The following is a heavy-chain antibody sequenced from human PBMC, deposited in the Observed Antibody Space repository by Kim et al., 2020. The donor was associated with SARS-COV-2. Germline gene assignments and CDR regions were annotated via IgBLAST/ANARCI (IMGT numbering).Heavy chain of an antibody. J-gene: IGHJ2*01. D-gene: IGHD3-22*01. CDR2: IFGNGSGT. CDR3: AKHGYVITVTSYYYLDL. CDR1: GFSIKNSA. Sequence: GGSLRLSCAVSGFSIKNSAMHWVRQVPGKGLEWVAVIFGNGSGTHYVDSVKGRVTISRDYSQKTVYLQMNNLTAEDTAVYYCAKHGYVITVTSYYYLDLWGRGTLVTVSS. V-gene: IGHV3-NL1*01.